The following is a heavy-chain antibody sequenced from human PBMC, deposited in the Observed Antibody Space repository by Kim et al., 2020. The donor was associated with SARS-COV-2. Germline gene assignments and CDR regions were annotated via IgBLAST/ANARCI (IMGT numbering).Heavy chain of an antibody. Sequence: QGRVTITADESTSTAYMELSSLRSEDTAVYYCARDYYGDYRAYYYGMDVWGQGTTVTVSS. V-gene: IGHV1-69*01. J-gene: IGHJ6*02. CDR3: ARDYYGDYRAYYYGMDV. D-gene: IGHD4-17*01.